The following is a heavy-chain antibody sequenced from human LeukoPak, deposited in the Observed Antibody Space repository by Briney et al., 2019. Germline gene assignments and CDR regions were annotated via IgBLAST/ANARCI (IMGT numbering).Heavy chain of an antibody. CDR3: ARDRYGSGTPNWFDH. CDR1: GFTFADYA. D-gene: IGHD3-10*01. V-gene: IGHV3-9*01. J-gene: IGHJ5*02. CDR2: ISWNSGNI. Sequence: GGSLRLSCAASGFTFADYAMHWVRQTPGKGLEWVSGISWNSGNIDYADSVKGRFTISRDNAKNSLYLQMNSLRAEDTALYYCARDRYGSGTPNWFDHWGQGTLVTVSS.